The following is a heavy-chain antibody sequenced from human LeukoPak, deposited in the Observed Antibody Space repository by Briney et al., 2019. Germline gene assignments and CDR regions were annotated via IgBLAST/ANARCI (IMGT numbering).Heavy chain of an antibody. Sequence: SETLSLTCTVSGGSISSSSYYWGWIRQPPGKGLEWIGSIYYSGSTYYNPSLKSRVTISVDTSKNQFSLKLSSVTAADTAVYYCARPMIVVVPAGYFDLWGRGTLVTVSS. CDR3: ARPMIVVVPAGYFDL. V-gene: IGHV4-39*01. CDR2: IYYSGST. CDR1: GGSISSSSYY. J-gene: IGHJ2*01. D-gene: IGHD2-2*01.